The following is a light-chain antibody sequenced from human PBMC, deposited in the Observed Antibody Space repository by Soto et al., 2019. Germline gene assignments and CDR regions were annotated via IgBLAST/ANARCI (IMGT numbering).Light chain of an antibody. V-gene: IGKV3-11*01. J-gene: IGKJ2*01. CDR2: DAS. Sequence: DIVLTQSPGTLSLSPGERVTLSCRASQSINNYLAWYQQKPGQAPRLLIYDASNRATGIPSRFSGRGSGTDSTLRISGLEPEDFATYYCQQRAGWPYTFGQGTRLEIK. CDR1: QSINNY. CDR3: QQRAGWPYT.